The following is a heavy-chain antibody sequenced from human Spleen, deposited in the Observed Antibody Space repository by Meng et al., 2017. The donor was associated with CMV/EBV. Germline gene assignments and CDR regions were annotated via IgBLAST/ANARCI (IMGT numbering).Heavy chain of an antibody. CDR2: VTPIVGIP. V-gene: IGHV1-69*04. CDR3: ARDISGYDFWSGPTSGMDV. D-gene: IGHD3-3*01. CDR1: GGTFSDYT. J-gene: IGHJ6*02. Sequence: SVKVSCKTSGGTFSDYTISWVRQAPGQGLEWMGRVTPIVGIPRYAQIFQDRVTITADKFTSTSHMELRSLRSDDTAVYYCARDISGYDFWSGPTSGMDVWGQGTTVTVSS.